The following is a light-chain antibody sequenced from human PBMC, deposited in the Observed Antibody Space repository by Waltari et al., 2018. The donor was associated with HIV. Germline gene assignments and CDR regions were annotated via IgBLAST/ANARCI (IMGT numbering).Light chain of an antibody. J-gene: IGLJ1*01. CDR1: NIGRKS. CDR3: QVWDSSSDHHV. V-gene: IGLV3-21*02. CDR2: DDS. Sequence: SYVLTQPPSVSVAPGQTARITCGGNNIGRKSVHWYQQKPGRAPVLVVYDDSDRPSGIPERFSVSNSGNTATLTISRVEAGDEADYYCQVWDSSSDHHVFGTGTKVTVL.